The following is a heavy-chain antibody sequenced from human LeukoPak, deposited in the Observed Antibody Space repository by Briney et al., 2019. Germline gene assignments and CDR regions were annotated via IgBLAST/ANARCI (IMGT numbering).Heavy chain of an antibody. CDR1: GFTFSSYW. Sequence: GGSLRLSCAASGFTFSSYWMHWVRQAPGKGLVWVSRINGDGSTTNYADSVKGRFTISRDNAKTTLYLQMNSLRAEDTAVYYCASDLYLGYGGQGTLVTVSS. CDR3: ASDLYLGY. V-gene: IGHV3-74*01. D-gene: IGHD3-16*01. CDR2: INGDGSTT. J-gene: IGHJ4*02.